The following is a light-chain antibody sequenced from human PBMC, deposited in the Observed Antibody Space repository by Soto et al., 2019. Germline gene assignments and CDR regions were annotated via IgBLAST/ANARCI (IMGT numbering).Light chain of an antibody. CDR2: EVT. J-gene: IGLJ1*01. CDR1: SGDIGSYNR. V-gene: IGLV2-14*01. CDR3: SSYTNINTRACV. Sequence: QSALTQPASVSGSPGQSITISCTGTSGDIGSYNRVSWYQQHVGKAPNLIIYEVTDRPSGVSNRFSGSKSGNTASLTISGLQAEDEAEYYCSSYTNINTRACVFGTGTKLTVL.